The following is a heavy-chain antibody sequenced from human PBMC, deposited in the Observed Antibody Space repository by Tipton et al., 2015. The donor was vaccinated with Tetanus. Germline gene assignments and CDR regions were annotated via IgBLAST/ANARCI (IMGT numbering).Heavy chain of an antibody. CDR2: ILGPGGPF. CDR1: GFIFSNFP. Sequence: VQLVQSGGGLVQPGGSLRLSCAASGFIFSNFPMHWVRQAPGKGLEYVSPILGPGGPFLYANSVKGRFTISRDNSKNTLYLQMDSLRGEDMAVYYCARDRGYYGSGSYTYFDYWGQGTLVTVSS. J-gene: IGHJ4*02. CDR3: ARDRGYYGSGSYTYFDY. V-gene: IGHV3-64*01. D-gene: IGHD3-10*01.